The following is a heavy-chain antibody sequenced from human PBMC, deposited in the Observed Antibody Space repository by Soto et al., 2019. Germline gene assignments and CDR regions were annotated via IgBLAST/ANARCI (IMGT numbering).Heavy chain of an antibody. D-gene: IGHD3-10*01. V-gene: IGHV4-31*03. CDR2: MYYSGGT. CDR3: AKGVRGVPNWFDP. J-gene: IGHJ5*02. Sequence: QVQLQESGPGLVRPSQTLSLSCTVSGGSISNSANHWSWIRQHPGEGLEWIGYMYYSGGTYYSPSLKGRVTMSIDASKNQFSLKLSSVTAADTAVYYCAKGVRGVPNWFDPWGQGTLVTVSS. CDR1: GGSISNSANH.